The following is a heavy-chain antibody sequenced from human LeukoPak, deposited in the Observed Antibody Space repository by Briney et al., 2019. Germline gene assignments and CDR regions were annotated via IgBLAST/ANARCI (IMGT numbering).Heavy chain of an antibody. V-gene: IGHV3-30*18. CDR2: ISYDGSIK. Sequence: GGSLRLSCAASGFTFSSYGMHWVRQAPGKGLEWVAVISYDGSIKYYADSVKGRFTISRDNSKNTLYLQMNSLRAEDTAVYYCAKGLPRGDYGMDVWGQGTTVTVSS. CDR1: GFTFSSYG. CDR3: AKGLPRGDYGMDV. J-gene: IGHJ6*02.